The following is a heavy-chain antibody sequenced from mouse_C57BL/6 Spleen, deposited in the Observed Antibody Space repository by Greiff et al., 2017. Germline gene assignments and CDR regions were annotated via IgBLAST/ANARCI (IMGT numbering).Heavy chain of an antibody. J-gene: IGHJ1*03. V-gene: IGHV1-64*01. CDR2: IHPNSGST. CDR3: ARTGTDYYWYFDV. Sequence: QVQLKQPGAELVKPGASVKLSCKASGYTFTSYWMHWVKQRPGQGLEWIGMIHPNSGSTNYNEKFKSKATLTVDKSSSTAYMQLSSLTSEDSAVXFGARTGTDYYWYFDVGGTGTTDSVSS. D-gene: IGHD4-1*01. CDR1: GYTFTSYW.